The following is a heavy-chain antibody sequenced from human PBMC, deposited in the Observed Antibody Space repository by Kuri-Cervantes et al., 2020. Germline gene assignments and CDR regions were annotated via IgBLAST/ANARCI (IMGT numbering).Heavy chain of an antibody. D-gene: IGHD3-10*01. V-gene: IGHV4-38-2*02. Sequence: SCAVSGYSISSGYYWGWIRQPPGKGLEWIGSIYHSGSTYYNPSLKSRVTISVDTSKNQFSLKLSSVTAADTAVYYCARDPYVSGNDYWGQGTLVTVSS. J-gene: IGHJ4*02. CDR1: GYSISSGYY. CDR2: IYHSGST. CDR3: ARDPYVSGNDY.